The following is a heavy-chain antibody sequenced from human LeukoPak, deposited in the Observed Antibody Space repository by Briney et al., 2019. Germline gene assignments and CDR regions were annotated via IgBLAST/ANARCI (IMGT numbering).Heavy chain of an antibody. CDR3: ARSGYCSSTSCYRPGWFDP. CDR1: GGSFSGYY. D-gene: IGHD2-2*03. V-gene: IGHV4-34*01. CDR2: INHSGST. Sequence: PSETLSLTCAVYGGSFSGYYWSWIRQPPGKGLEWIGEINHSGSTNYNPSLKSRVTIPVDTSKNQFSLKLSSVTAADTAVYYCARSGYCSSTSCYRPGWFDPWGQGTLVTVSS. J-gene: IGHJ5*02.